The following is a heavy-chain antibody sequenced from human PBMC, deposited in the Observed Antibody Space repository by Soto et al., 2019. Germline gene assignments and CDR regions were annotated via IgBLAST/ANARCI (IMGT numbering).Heavy chain of an antibody. J-gene: IGHJ6*03. Sequence: ASVKVSCKASGYTFTSYYRHWVRQAPGQGLEWMGIINPSGGSTSYAQKLQGRVTMTRDTSTSTVYMELSSLRSEDTAVYYCARDHRITMVRGVWYYHYYYMDVWGKGTTVTVSS. D-gene: IGHD3-10*01. CDR1: GYTFTSYY. CDR2: INPSGGST. CDR3: ARDHRITMVRGVWYYHYYYMDV. V-gene: IGHV1-46*03.